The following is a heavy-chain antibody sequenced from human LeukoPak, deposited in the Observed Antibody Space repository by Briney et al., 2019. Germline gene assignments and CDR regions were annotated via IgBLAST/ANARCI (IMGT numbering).Heavy chain of an antibody. CDR2: ISGSGGST. Sequence: PGRSLRLSCAASGFTFSSYAMSWVRQAPGKGLEWVSAISGSGGSTYYADSVKGRFTISRDNSKNTLYLQMNSLRAEDTAVYYCAKRPESYYDYVWGSYPEGGAFDIWGQGTMVTVSS. CDR1: GFTFSSYA. J-gene: IGHJ3*02. D-gene: IGHD3-16*02. V-gene: IGHV3-23*01. CDR3: AKRPESYYDYVWGSYPEGGAFDI.